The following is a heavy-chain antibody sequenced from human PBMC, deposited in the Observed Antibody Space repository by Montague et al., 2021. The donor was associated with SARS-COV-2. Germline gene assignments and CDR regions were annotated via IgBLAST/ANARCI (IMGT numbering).Heavy chain of an antibody. CDR2: IDWDDDK. CDR3: AHSRYYYYDSSGYRVYYFDY. V-gene: IGHV2-70*12. D-gene: IGHD3-22*01. Sequence: PALVKPTQTLTPTCTFSGFSLSTSGMCVSWIRQPPGKALEWLALIDWDDDKYYSTSLKTRLTISKDTSKNQVVLTMTNMDPVDTATYYCAHSRYYYYDSSGYRVYYFDYWGQGTLVTVSS. J-gene: IGHJ4*02. CDR1: GFSLSTSGMC.